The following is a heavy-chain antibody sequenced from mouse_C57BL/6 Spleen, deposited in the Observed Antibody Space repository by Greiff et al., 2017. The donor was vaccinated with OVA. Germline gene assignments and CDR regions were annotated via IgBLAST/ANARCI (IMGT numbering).Heavy chain of an antibody. D-gene: IGHD2-4*01. CDR1: GYSITSGYY. J-gene: IGHJ1*03. CDR3: ARGGYDYGYWYFDV. CDR2: ISYDGSN. V-gene: IGHV3-6*01. Sequence: EVKLVESGPGLVKPSQSLSLTCSVTGYSITSGYYWNWIRQFPGNKLEWMGYISYDGSNNYNPSLKNRISITRDTSKNQFFLKLNSVTTEDTATYYCARGGYDYGYWYFDVWGTGTTVTVSS.